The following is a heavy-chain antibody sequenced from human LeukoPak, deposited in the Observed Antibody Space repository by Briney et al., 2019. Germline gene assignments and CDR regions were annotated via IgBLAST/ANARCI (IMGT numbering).Heavy chain of an antibody. Sequence: ASVKVSCKASGYTLTGYCMHWVRQAPGQGLEWMGWISAYNGNTNYAQKLQGRVTMTTDTSTSTAYMELRSLRSDDTAVYYCARGGYCSSTSCLEDYNWFDPWGQGTLVTVSS. CDR1: GYTLTGYC. CDR3: ARGGYCSSTSCLEDYNWFDP. D-gene: IGHD2-2*01. CDR2: ISAYNGNT. V-gene: IGHV1-18*04. J-gene: IGHJ5*02.